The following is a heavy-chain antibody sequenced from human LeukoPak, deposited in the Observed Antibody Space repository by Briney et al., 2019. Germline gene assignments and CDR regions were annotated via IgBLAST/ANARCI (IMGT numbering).Heavy chain of an antibody. D-gene: IGHD2-2*01. CDR3: TTDPTYCSSTSCYDDYYYMDV. CDR1: GFTFSSYA. J-gene: IGHJ6*03. V-gene: IGHV3-23*01. CDR2: ISGSGGST. Sequence: GGSLRLSCAASGFTFSSYAMSWVRQAPGKGLEWVSAISGSGGSTYYADSVKGRFTISRDNSKNTLYLQMNSLKTEDTAVYYCTTDPTYCSSTSCYDDYYYMDVWGKGTTVTISS.